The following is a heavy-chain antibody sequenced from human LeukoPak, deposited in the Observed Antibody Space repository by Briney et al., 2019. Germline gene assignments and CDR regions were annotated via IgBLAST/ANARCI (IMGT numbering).Heavy chain of an antibody. CDR1: GGSISSYY. CDR2: IYYSGST. V-gene: IGHV4-59*08. Sequence: SETLSLTCSVSGGSISSYYWSWIRQPPGKGLEWIGYIYYSGSTNYNPSLRSRVTISVDTSKNQFSLKLSSVTADDTAVYYCAKSDHGFWTGYKRWGQGTLVTVSS. J-gene: IGHJ4*02. CDR3: AKSDHGFWTGYKR. D-gene: IGHD3/OR15-3a*01.